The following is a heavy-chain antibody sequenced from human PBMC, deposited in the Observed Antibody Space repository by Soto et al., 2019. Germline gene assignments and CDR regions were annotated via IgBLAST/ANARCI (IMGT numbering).Heavy chain of an antibody. J-gene: IGHJ6*02. V-gene: IGHV1-58*01. CDR2: IVVGSGNT. Sequence: GASVKVSCKASGFTFTSSAVHWVRQARGQRLEWIGWIVVGSGNTNYAQKFQERVTITRDMSTSTAYMELSSLRSEDTDVYYCAADPPGSSGYYYGDGMDVWGQGTTVTVYS. D-gene: IGHD3-22*01. CDR1: GFTFTSSA. CDR3: AADPPGSSGYYYGDGMDV.